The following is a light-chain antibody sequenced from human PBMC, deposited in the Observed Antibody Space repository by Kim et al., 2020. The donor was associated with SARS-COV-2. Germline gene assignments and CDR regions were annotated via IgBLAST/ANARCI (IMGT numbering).Light chain of an antibody. J-gene: IGKJ4*01. Sequence: VSPGERATLSCRVSQSVSSFLAWYQQKSGQAPRLLIYDASTRATGIPARFSGSGSGTDFTLTISSLEPEDFAVYYCEQHRNWPLTFGGGTKVDIK. CDR2: DAS. CDR3: EQHRNWPLT. V-gene: IGKV3-11*01. CDR1: QSVSSF.